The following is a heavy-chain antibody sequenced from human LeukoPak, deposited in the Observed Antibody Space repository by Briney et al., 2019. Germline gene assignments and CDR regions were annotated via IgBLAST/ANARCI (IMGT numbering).Heavy chain of an antibody. Sequence: ASETLSLTCTVSGGSISSSSYYWGWIRQPPGKGPEWIGSIYYSGSTYYNPSLKSRVTISVDTSKNQFSLKLSSVTAADTAVYYCARDRDSSGYNDYWGQGTLVTVSS. CDR2: IYYSGST. D-gene: IGHD3-22*01. CDR1: GGSISSSSYY. J-gene: IGHJ4*02. CDR3: ARDRDSSGYNDY. V-gene: IGHV4-39*07.